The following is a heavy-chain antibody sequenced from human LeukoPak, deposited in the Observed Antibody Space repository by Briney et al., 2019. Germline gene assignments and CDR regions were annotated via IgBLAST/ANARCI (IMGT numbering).Heavy chain of an antibody. CDR1: GFTVSSNY. V-gene: IGHV3-53*01. D-gene: IGHD4-23*01. J-gene: IGHJ6*03. CDR2: IYSGGST. Sequence: GGSLRLSCAASGFTVSSNYMSWVRQAPGKGLEWVSVIYSGGSTYYADSVKGRFTISRDNSKNTLYLQMNSLRAEDTAVYYCARTPMVVSYYYYMDVWGKGTTVTVSS. CDR3: ARTPMVVSYYYYMDV.